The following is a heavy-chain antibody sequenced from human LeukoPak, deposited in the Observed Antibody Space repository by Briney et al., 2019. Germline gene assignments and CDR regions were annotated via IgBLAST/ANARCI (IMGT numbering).Heavy chain of an antibody. CDR3: ARYGDSGFKD. CDR1: GASISSYH. CDR2: IYYSGST. J-gene: IGHJ4*02. D-gene: IGHD4-17*01. V-gene: IGHV4-59*01. Sequence: KPSETLSLTCSVSGASISSYHWSWIRQPPEKGLEWIGYIYYSGSTEYNPSLKSRVTISVDTSKNQFSLNLSSVTAADTAVYYCARYGDSGFKDWGQEALVTVSS.